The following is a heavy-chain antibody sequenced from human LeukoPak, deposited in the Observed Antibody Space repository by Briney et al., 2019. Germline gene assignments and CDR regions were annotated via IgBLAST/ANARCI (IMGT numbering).Heavy chain of an antibody. V-gene: IGHV4-61*02. J-gene: IGHJ6*02. Sequence: SQTLPLTCTVSGGSISSGSYYWSWIRQPAGKGLEWIGRIYTSGSTNYNPSLKSRVTISVDTSKNPFSLTLSSVTAADTAVYYCARESLGDYYDFWSVLPLGQYYGMDVWGQGTTVTVSS. D-gene: IGHD3-3*01. CDR3: ARESLGDYYDFWSVLPLGQYYGMDV. CDR1: GGSISSGSYY. CDR2: IYTSGST.